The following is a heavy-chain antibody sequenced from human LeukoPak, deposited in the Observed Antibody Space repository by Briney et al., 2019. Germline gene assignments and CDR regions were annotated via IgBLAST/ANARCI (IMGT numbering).Heavy chain of an antibody. D-gene: IGHD5-12*01. CDR3: ASHVPYGGSDRGSYFDY. V-gene: IGHV5-51*01. CDR1: GYRFHTIW. CDR2: NCPGDSDT. J-gene: IGHJ4*02. Sequence: GGSLKISCKGSGYRFHTIWHGRGPPMPGKGPEWMGINCPGDSDTRYSPSFQGQVTISVDKSVSTAYLQWSSLKASDTAMYYCASHVPYGGSDRGSYFDYWGQGTLVTVSS.